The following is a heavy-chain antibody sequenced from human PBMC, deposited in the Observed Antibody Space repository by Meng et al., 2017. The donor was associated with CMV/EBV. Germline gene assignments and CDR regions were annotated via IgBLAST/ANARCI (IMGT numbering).Heavy chain of an antibody. CDR3: ARELTPGGN. D-gene: IGHD1-26*01. Sequence: GGSLRLSCAASGFTFSSYGMHWVRQAPGKGLEWVSGISWNSGSIGYADSVKGRFTISRDNAKNSLYLQMNSLRAEDTAVYYCARELTPGGNWGQGTLVTVSS. CDR2: ISWNSGSI. J-gene: IGHJ4*02. CDR1: GFTFSSYG. V-gene: IGHV3-9*01.